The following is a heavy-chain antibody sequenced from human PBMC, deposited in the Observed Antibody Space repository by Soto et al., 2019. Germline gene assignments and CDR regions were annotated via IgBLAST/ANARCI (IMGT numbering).Heavy chain of an antibody. V-gene: IGHV4-30-4*08. CDR1: GFTVSSNY. CDR3: ARGQLRYYSL. CDR2: IYYSGST. J-gene: IGHJ4*02. D-gene: IGHD1-26*01. Sequence: LRLSCAASGFTVSSNYMSWIRQPPGKGLEWIGYIYYSGSTYYNPSLKSRVTISVDTSKNQFSLKLSSVTAADTAVYYCARGQLRYYSLWGQGTLVTVSS.